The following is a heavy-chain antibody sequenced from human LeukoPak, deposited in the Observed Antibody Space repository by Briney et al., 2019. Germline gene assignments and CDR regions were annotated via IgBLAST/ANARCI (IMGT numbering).Heavy chain of an antibody. V-gene: IGHV3-74*01. CDR1: GFTFTDYW. CDR3: ARARYSYTGIIDY. D-gene: IGHD5-18*01. Sequence: PGGSLRLSCAASGFTFTDYWMHWVRQAPGKGLVWVSRINTDGTSTKYAEPVKGRITISRDNARNTVYLQLNSLRAEDTAVYHCARARYSYTGIIDYWGQGTLVTVSS. CDR2: INTDGTST. J-gene: IGHJ4*02.